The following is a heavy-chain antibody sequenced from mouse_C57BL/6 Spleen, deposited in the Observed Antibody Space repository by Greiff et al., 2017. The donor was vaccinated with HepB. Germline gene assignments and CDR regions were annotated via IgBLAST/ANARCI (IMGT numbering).Heavy chain of an antibody. CDR3: ARELEITTVVAPLGFDV. CDR2: INPSNGGT. V-gene: IGHV1-53*01. Sequence: VQLQQSGTELVKPGASVKLSCKASGYTFTSYWMHWVKQRPGQGLEWIGNINPSNGGTNYNEKFKSKATLTVDKSSSTAYMQLSSLTSEDSAVYYCARELEITTVVAPLGFDVWGTGTTVTVSS. J-gene: IGHJ1*03. D-gene: IGHD1-1*01. CDR1: GYTFTSYW.